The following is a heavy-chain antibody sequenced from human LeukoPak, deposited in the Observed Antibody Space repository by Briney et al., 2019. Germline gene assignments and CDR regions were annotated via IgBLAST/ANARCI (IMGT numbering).Heavy chain of an antibody. V-gene: IGHV3-33*06. CDR2: ILYDGSNK. J-gene: IGHJ4*02. Sequence: GGSLRLSCAASGFTFSSYGMLWVPQAPGKGLEGVEDILYDGSNKYYADSVKGRFTISRDNSKNTLYLQMNSLRAEDTAVYYCAKDLIVGSWSGYSPRHFGLDYWGEGTLVTVSS. CDR3: AKDLIVGSWSGYSPRHFGLDY. CDR1: GFTFSSYG. D-gene: IGHD3-3*01.